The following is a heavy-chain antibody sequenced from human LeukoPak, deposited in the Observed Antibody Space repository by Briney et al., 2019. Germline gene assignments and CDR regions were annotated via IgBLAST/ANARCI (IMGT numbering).Heavy chain of an antibody. CDR1: GYTFTGYY. V-gene: IGHV1-2*02. Sequence: GASVKVSCKASGYTFTGYYMHWVRQAPGQGPEWMGWINPNSGGTNYAQKFQGRVTMTRDTSISTAYMELSRLRSDDTAVYYCARNAYDSSGYYFSTGYYYYMDVWGKGTTVTVSS. CDR3: ARNAYDSSGYYFSTGYYYYMDV. J-gene: IGHJ6*03. CDR2: INPNSGGT. D-gene: IGHD3-22*01.